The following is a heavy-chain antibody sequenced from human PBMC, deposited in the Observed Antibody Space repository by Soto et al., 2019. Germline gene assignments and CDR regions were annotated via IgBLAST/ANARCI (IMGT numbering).Heavy chain of an antibody. CDR1: GVSVSNGRYY. V-gene: IGHV4-61*01. CDR3: ARVMYLRGRMTIFVVVTDWCDS. J-gene: IGHJ5*01. CDR2: IYYSGST. Sequence: SETLSLTCTVSGVSVSNGRYYWSWIRQPPGKGLEWIGYIYYSGSTNYNPSLKSRVTISVDTSKNQFYLKMSSVTAAVTGVYYCARVMYLRGRMTIFVVVTDWCDSWGQGTLVTVSS. D-gene: IGHD3-3*01.